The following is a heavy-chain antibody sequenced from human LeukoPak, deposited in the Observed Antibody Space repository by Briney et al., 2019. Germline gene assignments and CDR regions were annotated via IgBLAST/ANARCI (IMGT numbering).Heavy chain of an antibody. CDR2: IHHSGAT. CDR1: GYSLSSGYY. D-gene: IGHD3-22*01. V-gene: IGHV4-38-2*02. J-gene: IGHJ4*02. CDR3: ARDDTSYFSWY. Sequence: SETLSLTCAVSGYSLSSGYYRGWIRQPPGKGLEWVGIIHHSGATSYNPSLKSRVTISVDTSKNQLSLNLTSVTAADTAVYYFARDDTSYFSWYWGQGTLVTVSS.